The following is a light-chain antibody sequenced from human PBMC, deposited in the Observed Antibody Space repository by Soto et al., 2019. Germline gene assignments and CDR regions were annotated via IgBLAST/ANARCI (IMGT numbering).Light chain of an antibody. CDR3: QQYFSWPRGT. V-gene: IGKV3-15*01. J-gene: IGKJ1*01. CDR1: QSVSSN. CDR2: GAS. Sequence: EIVMTQSPATLSVSPVERATLSCRASQSVSSNLAWYQQKPGQAPRLLIYGASTRATGIPARFSGSGSGTEFTLSISSLQSEDFAVYYCQQYFSWPRGTFGQGTKVDIK.